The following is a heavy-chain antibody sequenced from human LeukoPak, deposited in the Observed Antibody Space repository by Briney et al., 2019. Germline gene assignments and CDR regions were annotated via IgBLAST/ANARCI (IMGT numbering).Heavy chain of an antibody. Sequence: GGSLRLSCAASGFTFSDYYMSWIRQAPGKGLEWVSYISSSGSTIYYADSVKGRFTISRDNAKNSLYLQMNSLRAEDTAVYYCARDFYVGGYAGGGSPCVDYRGQGTLVTVSS. D-gene: IGHD3-22*01. CDR2: ISSSGSTI. J-gene: IGHJ4*02. V-gene: IGHV3-11*04. CDR3: ARDFYVGGYAGGGSPCVDY. CDR1: GFTFSDYY.